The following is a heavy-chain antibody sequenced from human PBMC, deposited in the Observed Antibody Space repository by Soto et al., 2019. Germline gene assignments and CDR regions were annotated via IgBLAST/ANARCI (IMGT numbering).Heavy chain of an antibody. CDR2: IIPIFGTA. CDR3: ARRGRYGDGYGMDV. D-gene: IGHD4-17*01. V-gene: IGHV1-69*13. J-gene: IGHJ6*02. CDR1: GGTFSSYA. Sequence: GASVKVSCKASGGTFSSYAISWVRQAPGQGLEWMGGIIPIFGTANYAQKFQGRVTITADESTSTAYMELSSLRSEDTAVYYCARRGRYGDGYGMDVWGQGTTVTVSS.